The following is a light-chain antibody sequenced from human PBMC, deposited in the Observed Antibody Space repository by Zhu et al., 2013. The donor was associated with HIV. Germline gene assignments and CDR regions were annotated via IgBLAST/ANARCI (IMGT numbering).Light chain of an antibody. J-gene: IGKJ4*01. CDR3: QQYFSNPPT. CDR2: WAS. Sequence: DIVMTQSPDSLAVSLGERATINCKSSQSVLYSSNNKNYLAWYQQKPGQPPKLLISWASTRESGVPARFTGSGSGTDFTLTITSLQAEDVAVYYCQQYFSNPPTFGGGTTVQIK. V-gene: IGKV4-1*01. CDR1: QSVLYSSNNKNY.